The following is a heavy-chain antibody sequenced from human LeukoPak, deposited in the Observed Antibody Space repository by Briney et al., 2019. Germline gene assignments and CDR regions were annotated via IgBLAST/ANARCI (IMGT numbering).Heavy chain of an antibody. CDR3: ASAASEPRYYYGMDV. CDR1: GYTFTSYY. V-gene: IGHV1-46*01. J-gene: IGHJ6*02. D-gene: IGHD6-25*01. CDR2: INPSGGST. Sequence: ASVKVSCKASGYTFTSYYMHWVRQAPGQGLEWMGIINPSGGSTSYAQKFQGRVTMTRDTSTSTVYMELSSLRSEDTAVYYCASAASEPRYYYGMDVWGQGTTVTVSS.